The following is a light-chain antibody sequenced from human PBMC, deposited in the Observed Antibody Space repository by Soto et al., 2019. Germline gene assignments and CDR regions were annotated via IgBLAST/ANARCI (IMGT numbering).Light chain of an antibody. J-gene: IGKJ4*01. CDR2: GAS. CDR3: QQYGGSPRVT. V-gene: IGKV3-20*01. CDR1: QSVTSNY. Sequence: EIVLTQSPGTLSLSPGERATLSCRASQSVTSNYLAWYQQKPGQALRLLIYGASSRATGIPDRFSGSGSGTDFTLTINRLEPEDFAVYYCQQYGGSPRVTFGGGTKVEIK.